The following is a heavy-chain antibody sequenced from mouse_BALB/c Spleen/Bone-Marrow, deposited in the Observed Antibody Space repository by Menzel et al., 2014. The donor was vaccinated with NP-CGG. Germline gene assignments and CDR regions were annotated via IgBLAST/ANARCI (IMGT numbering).Heavy chain of an antibody. V-gene: IGHV1-69*02. CDR3: TRWEITTGAWFGY. CDR1: GYTFTSYW. J-gene: IGHJ3*01. Sequence: VQLQQSGAELVRPGASVKLSCKASGYTFTSYWISWVKQRPGQGLEWIGNIYPSDSYTNFNQKFNGKATLTVDKSSSTAYMQLSSPTSEDSAVYYCTRWEITTGAWFGYWGQGTLVTVSA. D-gene: IGHD2-4*01. CDR2: IYPSDSYT.